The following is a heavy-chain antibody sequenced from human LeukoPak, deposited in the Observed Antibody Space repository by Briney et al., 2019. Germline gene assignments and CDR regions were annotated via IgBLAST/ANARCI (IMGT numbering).Heavy chain of an antibody. CDR3: AREEIGYCSGGSCYYFDY. CDR2: ISYDGSNK. V-gene: IGHV3-30*04. D-gene: IGHD2-15*01. J-gene: IGHJ4*02. CDR1: GFTFSSYA. Sequence: GGSLRLSCAASGFTFSSYAMHWVRQAPGKGLEWVAVISYDGSNKYFADSVKGRFTISRDNSKNTLYLQVNSLRAEDTAVYYCAREEIGYCSGGSCYYFDYWGQGTLVTVSS.